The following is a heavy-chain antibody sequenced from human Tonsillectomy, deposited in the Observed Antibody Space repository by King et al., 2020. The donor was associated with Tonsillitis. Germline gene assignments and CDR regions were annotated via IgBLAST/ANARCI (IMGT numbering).Heavy chain of an antibody. CDR3: ARAYYDFWSGYYYFEY. D-gene: IGHD3-3*01. V-gene: IGHV4-38-2*02. J-gene: IGHJ4*02. Sequence: VQLPESGPGLVKPSETLSLTCTVSGYSISSGYYWGWIRQPPGKGLEWIGSIYHSGSTYYNPSLKSRVTISVDTSKNQFSLKLSSVTAADTAVYYCARAYYDFWSGYYYFEYWGQGTLVIVSS. CDR2: IYHSGST. CDR1: GYSISSGYY.